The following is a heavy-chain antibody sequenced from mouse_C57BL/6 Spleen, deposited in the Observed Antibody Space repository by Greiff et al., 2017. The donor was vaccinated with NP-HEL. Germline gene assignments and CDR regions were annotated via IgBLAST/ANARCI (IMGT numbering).Heavy chain of an antibody. D-gene: IGHD3-2*02. J-gene: IGHJ2*01. CDR1: GYTFTSYW. CDR2: IHPNSGST. CDR3: ARSGDPALVY. Sequence: VQLQQSGAELVKPGASVKLSCKASGYTFTSYWMHWVKQRPGQGLEWIGMIHPNSGSTNYNEKFKSKATLTVEKSSSTAYLQLSSLTSEDSAVYYCARSGDPALVYWGQGTTLTVAS. V-gene: IGHV1-64*01.